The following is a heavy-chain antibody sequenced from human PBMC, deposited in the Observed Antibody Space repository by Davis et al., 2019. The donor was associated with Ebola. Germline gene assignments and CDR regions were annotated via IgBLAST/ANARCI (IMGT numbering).Heavy chain of an antibody. CDR2: ISSSSSYI. V-gene: IGHV3-21*01. Sequence: GESLKISCAASGFTFSSYSMNWVRQAPGKGLEWVLSISSSSSYIYYADSVKGRFTISRDNAKNSLYLQMNSLRAEDTAVYYCANSSPDYWGQGTLVTVSS. D-gene: IGHD6-19*01. J-gene: IGHJ4*02. CDR1: GFTFSSYS. CDR3: ANSSPDY.